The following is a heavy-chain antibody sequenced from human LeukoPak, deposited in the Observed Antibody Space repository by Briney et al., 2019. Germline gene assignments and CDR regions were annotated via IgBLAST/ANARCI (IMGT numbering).Heavy chain of an antibody. D-gene: IGHD6-13*01. Sequence: RGSLRLSCAASGFTFSNYGMHWVRQAPGKGLGWLAVISSDGGTKYYADSVRGRFTVSRDNSQNTLSLQMNSLRPEDTAVFYCARKSSSSWYGGGWAYWGQRIVVTVSS. V-gene: IGHV3-30*19. CDR1: GFTFSNYG. CDR2: ISSDGGTK. J-gene: IGHJ4*02. CDR3: ARKSSSSWYGGGWAY.